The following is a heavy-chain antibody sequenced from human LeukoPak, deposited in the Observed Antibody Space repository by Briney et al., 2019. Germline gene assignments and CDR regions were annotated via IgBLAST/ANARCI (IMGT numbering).Heavy chain of an antibody. Sequence: SETLSLTCTVSGGSVSSGSYYRSWIRQPPGTGLEWIGYIYYSGSTNYNPSLKSRVTISVDTSKNQFSLKLSSVTAADTAVYYCARGDHDFWSGYSNWFDPWGQGTLVTVSS. V-gene: IGHV4-61*01. CDR3: ARGDHDFWSGYSNWFDP. CDR2: IYYSGST. D-gene: IGHD3-3*01. CDR1: GGSVSSGSYY. J-gene: IGHJ5*02.